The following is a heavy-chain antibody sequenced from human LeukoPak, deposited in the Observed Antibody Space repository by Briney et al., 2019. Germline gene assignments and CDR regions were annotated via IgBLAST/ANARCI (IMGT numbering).Heavy chain of an antibody. J-gene: IGHJ4*02. D-gene: IGHD3-22*01. V-gene: IGHV1-69*06. CDR3: ARDVPYYYDSSGFSMWDY. Sequence: SVKVSCKASRGTVTSYAISWVRQAPGQGLEWMGGSIPIFGTANYAQKFQGRVTITADKSTSTAYMELSSLRSEETAVYYCARDVPYYYDSSGFSMWDYWGQGTLVTVSS. CDR1: RGTVTSYA. CDR2: SIPIFGTA.